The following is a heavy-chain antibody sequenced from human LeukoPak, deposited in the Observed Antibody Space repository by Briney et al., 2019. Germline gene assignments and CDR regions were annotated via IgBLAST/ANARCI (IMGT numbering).Heavy chain of an antibody. D-gene: IGHD5-12*01. J-gene: IGHJ4*02. Sequence: PGGSLRLSCAASGFTFSSYEMNWVRQAPGKGLVWVSRIDGDGSSTNYADSVKGRFTISRDNAKNTLYLQMNSLRAEDTAVYYCARGYSGYFYYWGQGTLVTVSS. CDR3: ARGYSGYFYY. CDR2: IDGDGSST. CDR1: GFTFSSYE. V-gene: IGHV3-74*01.